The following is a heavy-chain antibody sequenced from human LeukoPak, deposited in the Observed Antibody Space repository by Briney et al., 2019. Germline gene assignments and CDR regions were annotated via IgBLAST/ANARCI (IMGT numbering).Heavy chain of an antibody. V-gene: IGHV3-21*01. J-gene: IGHJ6*02. CDR1: GFTFSSYS. D-gene: IGHD2-2*01. CDR2: ISSSSSYI. Sequence: SGGSLRLSCAASGFTFSSYSMNWVRQAPGKGLEWVSSISSSSSYIYYADSVKGRFTISRDNAKNSLYLQMNSLRAEDTAVYYCARDLVVVSAASVDYYYGMDVWGQGTTVTVSS. CDR3: ARDLVVVSAASVDYYYGMDV.